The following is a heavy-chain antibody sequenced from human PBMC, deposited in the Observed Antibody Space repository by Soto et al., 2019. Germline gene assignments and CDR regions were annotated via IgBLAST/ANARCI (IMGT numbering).Heavy chain of an antibody. D-gene: IGHD3-10*01. V-gene: IGHV3-30-3*01. J-gene: IGHJ4*02. CDR3: ARDPNYYGSGSYYLDY. CDR2: ISYDGSNK. Sequence: GGSLRLSCAASGFTFSSYAMHWVRQAPGKGLEWVAVISYDGSNKYYADSVKGRFTISRDNSKNTLYLQMNSLRAEDTAVYYCARDPNYYGSGSYYLDYWGQGTLVTVSS. CDR1: GFTFSSYA.